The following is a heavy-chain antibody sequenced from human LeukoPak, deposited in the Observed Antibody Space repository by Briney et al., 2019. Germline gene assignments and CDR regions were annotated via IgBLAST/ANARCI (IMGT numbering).Heavy chain of an antibody. D-gene: IGHD4-17*01. V-gene: IGHV4-34*01. J-gene: IGHJ4*02. CDR1: GGSLSPHY. CDR2: TNNRGTT. Sequence: SETLSLTCAVSGGSLSPHYWSWIRRPLGKGLEWIGETNNRGTTNYSPSRRGRATISVDTSKNQFSLRLTSVTAADTAIYYCARVPLRWLTPFDFWGQGTLATVSS. CDR3: ARVPLRWLTPFDF.